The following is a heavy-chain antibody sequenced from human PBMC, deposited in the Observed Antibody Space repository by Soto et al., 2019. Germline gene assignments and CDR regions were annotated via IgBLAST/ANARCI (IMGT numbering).Heavy chain of an antibody. CDR2: IYYSGST. Sequence: PSETLSLTCTVSGGSISSYYWSWIRQPPGKGLEWIGYIYYSGSTNYNPSLKSRVTISVDTSKNQFSLKLSSVTAADTVVYYCARAAYFSKVGATQYYFDYWGQGTLVTVSS. J-gene: IGHJ4*02. CDR1: GGSISSYY. CDR3: ARAAYFSKVGATQYYFDY. D-gene: IGHD1-26*01. V-gene: IGHV4-59*01.